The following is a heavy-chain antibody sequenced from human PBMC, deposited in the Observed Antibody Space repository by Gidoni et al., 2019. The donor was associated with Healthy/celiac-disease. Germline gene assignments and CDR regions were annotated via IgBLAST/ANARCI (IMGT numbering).Heavy chain of an antibody. Sequence: QVQLVESGGGVVQPGRSLSLSCAASGFTFSSYAIHWVAQAPGKGLEWVAVISYDGSNKYYADSVKGRFTISRDNSKNTLYLQMNSLRAEDTAVYYCARDPHAPEIHLGYCSSTSCYGFSSWFDPWGQGTLVTVSS. CDR1: GFTFSSYA. CDR2: ISYDGSNK. CDR3: ARDPHAPEIHLGYCSSTSCYGFSSWFDP. J-gene: IGHJ5*02. V-gene: IGHV3-30-3*01. D-gene: IGHD2-2*01.